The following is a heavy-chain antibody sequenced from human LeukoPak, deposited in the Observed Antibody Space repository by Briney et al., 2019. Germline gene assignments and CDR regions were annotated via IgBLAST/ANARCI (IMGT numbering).Heavy chain of an antibody. CDR1: GYTFTSYG. CDR2: ISAYNGNT. Sequence: ASVKVSCKASGYTFTSYGISWVRQAPGQGLEWMGWISAYNGNTNYAQKLQGRVTMTTDTSTSTAYMELRSLRSDDTVVYYCARLLSAPYYDFWSGYHFDYWGQGTLVTVSS. D-gene: IGHD3-3*01. V-gene: IGHV1-18*01. CDR3: ARLLSAPYYDFWSGYHFDY. J-gene: IGHJ4*02.